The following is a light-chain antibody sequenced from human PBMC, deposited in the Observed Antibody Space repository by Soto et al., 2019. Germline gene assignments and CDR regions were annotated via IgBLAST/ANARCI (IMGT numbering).Light chain of an antibody. CDR1: QSVSSSY. V-gene: IGKV3-20*01. Sequence: VFTQSAYTVSLPPGERATLSCRASQSVSSSYFAWYQQKPGQAPRLLIYGASSRATGIPDRFSGGGSGTDFTLTISRLEPEDFAVYYCQQYGSSPRTFGQGTKVDIK. CDR3: QQYGSSPRT. CDR2: GAS. J-gene: IGKJ1*01.